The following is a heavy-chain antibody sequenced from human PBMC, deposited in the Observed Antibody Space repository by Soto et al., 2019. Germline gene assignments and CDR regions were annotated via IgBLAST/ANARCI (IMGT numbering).Heavy chain of an antibody. J-gene: IGHJ4*02. CDR1: GYTFSSIG. V-gene: IGHV1-18*01. CDR2: ISPHKGDT. Sequence: QVQLVQSGAEVKKPGASVTVSCKTSGYTFSSIGISWVRQAPGQGLEWMGWISPHKGDTYYAQRLQGRVTMTTDTSTSTAYMERRNLISDDTAGYFCARDLDPSGSYYTDYWGQGTLVTVSS. CDR3: ARDLDPSGSYYTDY. D-gene: IGHD3-10*01.